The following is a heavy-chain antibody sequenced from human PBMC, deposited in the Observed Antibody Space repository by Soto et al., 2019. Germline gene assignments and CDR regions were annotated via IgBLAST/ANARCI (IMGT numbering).Heavy chain of an antibody. Sequence: EVQLVESGGGLVQPGGSLRLSCSASEFPVSTTYMSWVRQAPGKGLECVAIIFANDNAYYGDSVKGRFTISRRNSRSTLYLQMNNLGPEDTAVYYCVRDLGDGYKSAWGQGTLVTVSS. CDR3: VRDLGDGYKSA. D-gene: IGHD5-18*01. CDR1: EFPVSTTY. V-gene: IGHV3-53*04. CDR2: IFANDNA. J-gene: IGHJ4*02.